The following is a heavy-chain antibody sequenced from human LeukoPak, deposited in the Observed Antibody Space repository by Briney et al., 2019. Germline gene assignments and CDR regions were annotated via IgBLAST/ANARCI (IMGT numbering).Heavy chain of an antibody. Sequence: GGSLRLSCAASGFSFSGAWLNWVRQAPGKGLEWVGRIKNGGATDYAAPVKGRFTISRDDSKATLYLQMNSLETEDTAIYFCTTATHFYLGGQGILVTVSS. V-gene: IGHV3-15*01. CDR1: GFSFSGAW. CDR3: TTATHFYL. CDR2: IKNGGAT. J-gene: IGHJ4*02. D-gene: IGHD2-15*01.